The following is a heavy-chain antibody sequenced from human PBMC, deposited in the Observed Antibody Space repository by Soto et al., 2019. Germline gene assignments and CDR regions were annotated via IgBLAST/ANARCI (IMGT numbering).Heavy chain of an antibody. CDR3: ARGSTDYFDSTGYHGYFDY. CDR1: GGSISSGDYS. J-gene: IGHJ4*02. D-gene: IGHD3-22*01. Sequence: ASETLSLTCAVSGGSISSGDYSWSWIRQPPGKGLEWLGYISDSGSTYYNPSLKSRATVSADRSKNQFSLNLSSVTAADTAVYYCARGSTDYFDSTGYHGYFDYWGQGTLVTVSS. CDR2: ISDSGST. V-gene: IGHV4-30-2*01.